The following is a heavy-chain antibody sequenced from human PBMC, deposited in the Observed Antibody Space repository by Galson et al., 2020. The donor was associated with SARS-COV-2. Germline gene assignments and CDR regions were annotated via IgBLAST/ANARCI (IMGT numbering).Heavy chain of an antibody. V-gene: IGHV3-30*04. CDR1: GFTFSSYA. Sequence: GGSLRLSCAASGFTFSSYAMHWVRQAPGKGLEWVAVISYDGSNKYYADSVKGRFTISRDNSKNTLYLQMNSLRAEDTAVYYCARSRGGSYKDAVDIWGQGTMVTVSS. CDR2: ISYDGSNK. J-gene: IGHJ3*02. D-gene: IGHD1-26*01. CDR3: ARSRGGSYKDAVDI.